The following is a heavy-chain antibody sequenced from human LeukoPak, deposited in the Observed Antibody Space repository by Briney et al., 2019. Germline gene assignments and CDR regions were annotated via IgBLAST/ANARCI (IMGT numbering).Heavy chain of an antibody. CDR1: GITFSTYA. Sequence: GGSLRLSCAASGITFSTYAMSWVRQPPGKGLEWVSSITGSGGSTYYADSVKGRFTISRDNSKNTVNLQMNSLRAEDTALYYCAKKNAGYYDSSGYRYDYWGQGTLVTVSS. V-gene: IGHV3-23*01. J-gene: IGHJ4*02. D-gene: IGHD3-22*01. CDR2: ITGSGGST. CDR3: AKKNAGYYDSSGYRYDY.